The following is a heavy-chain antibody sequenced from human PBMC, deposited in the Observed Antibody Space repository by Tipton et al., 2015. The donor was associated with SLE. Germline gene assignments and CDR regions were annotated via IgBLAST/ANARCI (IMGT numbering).Heavy chain of an antibody. V-gene: IGHV4-38-2*02. CDR2: SYHSGST. Sequence: TLSLTCTVSSYSISSGYYWGWIRQPPGKGLEWIGSSYHSGSTYYNPSLKSRVTISVDTSKNQFSLKLSSVTAADTAVYYCARGRSGPGWYFDLWGRGTLVTVSS. CDR3: ARGRSGPGWYFDL. J-gene: IGHJ2*01. D-gene: IGHD3-3*01. CDR1: SYSISSGYY.